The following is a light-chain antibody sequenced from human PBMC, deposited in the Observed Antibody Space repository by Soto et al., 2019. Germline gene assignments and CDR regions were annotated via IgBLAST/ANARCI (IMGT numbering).Light chain of an antibody. V-gene: IGLV2-18*02. J-gene: IGLJ1*01. CDR3: SSYMSTTRYV. Sequence: QSALTQPPSVSWAPGQSGSISCTGTSSDVGKYDRVSWYQQPPCTAPTLILYEVINRTSGVPARFSGSKSGNTASLTISGLQAEDEADYYCSSYMSTTRYVFGAGTTVPV. CDR1: SSDVGKYDR. CDR2: EVI.